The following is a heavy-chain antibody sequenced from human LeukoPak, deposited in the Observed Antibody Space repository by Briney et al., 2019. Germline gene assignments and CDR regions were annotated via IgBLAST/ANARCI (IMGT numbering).Heavy chain of an antibody. V-gene: IGHV4-34*01. CDR2: INHSGST. CDR1: GGSFSGYY. J-gene: IGHJ6*03. D-gene: IGHD3-16*01. Sequence: PSETLSLTCAVYGGSFSGYYWSWIRQPPGKGLEWIGEINHSGSTNYNPSLKSRVTISVDTSKNQFSLKLSSVTAADTAVYYCARGLIMWPRRHYYYMDVWGKGTTVTVSS. CDR3: ARGLIMWPRRHYYYMDV.